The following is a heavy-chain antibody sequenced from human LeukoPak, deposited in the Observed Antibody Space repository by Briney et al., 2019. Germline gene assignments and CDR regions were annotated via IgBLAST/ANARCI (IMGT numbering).Heavy chain of an antibody. CDR3: AMGDSSGWYFDY. Sequence: PGGSLRLSCAASGSTFDDHGMSWVRQVPGKGLEWVAGINWNGGSTGYADSVKGRFTISRDNAKNSLFLRMNSLRAEDTALYYCAMGDSSGWYFDYWGQGILVTVSS. CDR1: GSTFDDHG. V-gene: IGHV3-20*04. CDR2: INWNGGST. J-gene: IGHJ4*02. D-gene: IGHD6-19*01.